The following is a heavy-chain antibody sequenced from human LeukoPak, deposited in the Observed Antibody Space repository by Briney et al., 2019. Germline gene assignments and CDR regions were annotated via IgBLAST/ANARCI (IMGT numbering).Heavy chain of an antibody. J-gene: IGHJ5*02. V-gene: IGHV3-33*06. Sequence: PGGSLRLSCAASGFTFSSYGMHWVRQAPGKGLEWVAVIWYDGSNKYYADSVKGRFTISRDNSKNTLCLQMNSLRAEDTAVYYCAKDLNYYDSSGPNWFDPWGQGTLVTVSS. CDR1: GFTFSSYG. CDR2: IWYDGSNK. D-gene: IGHD3-22*01. CDR3: AKDLNYYDSSGPNWFDP.